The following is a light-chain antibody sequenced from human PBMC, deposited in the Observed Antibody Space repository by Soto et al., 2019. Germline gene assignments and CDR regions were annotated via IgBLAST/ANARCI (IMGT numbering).Light chain of an antibody. Sequence: IVLTQSPGTLALSPWESATLSCRAIQSLTSSQLAWYQQQTGQAPRLLIHDASTRATAIPARFSSSGSATAFTLTINTLQPEDFAVYYCQQYYQWPSYTFGQGTKVDNK. J-gene: IGKJ2*01. V-gene: IGKV3-15*01. CDR1: QSLTSSQ. CDR2: DAS. CDR3: QQYYQWPSYT.